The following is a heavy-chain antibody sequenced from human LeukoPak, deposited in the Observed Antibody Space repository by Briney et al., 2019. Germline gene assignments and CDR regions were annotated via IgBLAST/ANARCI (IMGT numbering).Heavy chain of an antibody. J-gene: IGHJ4*02. CDR3: ARDHNGDSSGYYYLFDY. D-gene: IGHD3-22*01. Sequence: AASVKVSCKASGYTFTSYYMHWVRQAPGQGLEWMGIINPSGGSTSYAQKFQGRITMTRDTSTSTVYMELSSLRSEDTAAYYCARDHNGDSSGYYYLFDYWGQGTLVTVSS. V-gene: IGHV1-46*01. CDR1: GYTFTSYY. CDR2: INPSGGST.